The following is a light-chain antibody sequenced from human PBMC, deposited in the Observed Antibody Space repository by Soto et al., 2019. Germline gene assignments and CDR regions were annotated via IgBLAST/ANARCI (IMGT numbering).Light chain of an antibody. J-gene: IGKJ1*01. Sequence: DIQMTQSPSSLSASVGDRVTITCRASQSISSNLNWYQQKPGKAPKLLIYATSTLQSGVPSRFSGSGSGTDFTLTISSLQPEDFAIYYCQQLYSSPPWTFGQGTKVEVK. CDR3: QQLYSSPPWT. V-gene: IGKV1-39*01. CDR1: QSISSN. CDR2: ATS.